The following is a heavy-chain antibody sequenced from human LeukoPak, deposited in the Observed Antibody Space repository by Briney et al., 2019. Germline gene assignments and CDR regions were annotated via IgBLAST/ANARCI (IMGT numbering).Heavy chain of an antibody. Sequence: GGSLRLSCAASGVSFSSCWMSWLRQAPGKGLEWVANIKQDGSEKYYVNSVKGRFTISSDNAKNSLYLQMNSLRAEDTAVYYCARSGHLGYCSGGSCYSEDAFDIWGQGTMVTVSS. CDR3: ARSGHLGYCSGGSCYSEDAFDI. D-gene: IGHD2-15*01. CDR2: IKQDGSEK. J-gene: IGHJ3*02. V-gene: IGHV3-7*01. CDR1: GVSFSSCW.